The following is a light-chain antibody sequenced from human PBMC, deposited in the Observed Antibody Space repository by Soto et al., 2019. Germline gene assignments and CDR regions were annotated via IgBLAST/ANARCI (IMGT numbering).Light chain of an antibody. V-gene: IGKV1-39*01. J-gene: IGKJ1*01. CDR1: QSTSIY. CDR2: GVS. Sequence: DIQMTQSPSSLSASIGDRVTITCRASQSTSIYFNWYQQKPGKAPKLLIYGVSTLQSGVPSRFSGSGSGTDFTLTISSLQSDDFATYYCQQTSSAPWTFGQGTKVLI. CDR3: QQTSSAPWT.